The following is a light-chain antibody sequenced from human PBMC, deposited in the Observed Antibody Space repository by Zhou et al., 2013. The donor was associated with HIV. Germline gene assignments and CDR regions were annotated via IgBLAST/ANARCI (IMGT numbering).Light chain of an antibody. Sequence: DIQMTQSPSSLSASVGDRVTITCRASQGISSWLAWYQQKPGKAPRSLIYKASSLEGGVPSRFSGSGSGTEFTLTISSLQPDDFATYYCQQYNSHSRPFGQGTKVEIK. CDR1: QGISSW. CDR2: KAS. V-gene: IGKV1-5*03. J-gene: IGKJ1*01. CDR3: QQYNSHSRP.